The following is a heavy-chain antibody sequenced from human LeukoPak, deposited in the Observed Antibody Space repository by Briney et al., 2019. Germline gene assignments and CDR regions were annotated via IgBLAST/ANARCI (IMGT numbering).Heavy chain of an antibody. CDR1: GFTFSSYA. J-gene: IGHJ6*02. Sequence: PARSLRLSCAASGFTFSSYAMHWVRQAPGKGLEWVAVISYDGSNKYYADSVKGRFTISRDNSKNTLYLQMNSLRAEDTAVYYCAREVPRDGMDVWGQGSTVTVSS. V-gene: IGHV3-30-3*01. CDR3: AREVPRDGMDV. CDR2: ISYDGSNK.